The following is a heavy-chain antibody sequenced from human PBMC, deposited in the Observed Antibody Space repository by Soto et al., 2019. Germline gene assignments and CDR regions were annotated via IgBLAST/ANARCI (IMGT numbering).Heavy chain of an antibody. V-gene: IGHV4-30-4*01. CDR3: AREMSLVVYDYYYGMDV. D-gene: IGHD2-15*01. J-gene: IGHJ6*02. CDR1: GGSISSGDYY. CDR2: ISYSGST. Sequence: SETLSLTCTVSGGSISSGDYYWSWIRQPPGKGLEWIGYISYSGSTYYNPSLKSRVTISVDTSKNQFSLKLTSVTAADTAVYYCAREMSLVVYDYYYGMDVWGQGTTVTVSS.